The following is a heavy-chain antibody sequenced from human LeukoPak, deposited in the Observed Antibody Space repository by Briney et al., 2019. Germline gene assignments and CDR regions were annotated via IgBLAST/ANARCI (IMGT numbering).Heavy chain of an antibody. CDR2: IYYSGST. Sequence: SETLSLTCTVSGGSISSYYWSWIRQPPGKGLEWIGYIYYSGSTNYNPSLKSRVTISVDTSKNQFSLKLSSVTAADTAVHYCARGGASSGYFNWFDPWGQGTLVTVSS. CDR1: GGSISSYY. V-gene: IGHV4-59*01. D-gene: IGHD5-12*01. CDR3: ARGGASSGYFNWFDP. J-gene: IGHJ5*02.